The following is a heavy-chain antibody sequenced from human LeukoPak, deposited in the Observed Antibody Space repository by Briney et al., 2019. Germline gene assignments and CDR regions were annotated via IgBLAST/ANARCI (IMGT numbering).Heavy chain of an antibody. J-gene: IGHJ6*03. Sequence: GGSLRLSCAASGFTFSSYSMNWVRQAPGKGLEWVSSISSSSYIYYADSVKGRFTISRDNAKNSLYLQMNSLRAEDTAVYYCARADSSGYYLTYYYYYMDVWGKGTTVTVSS. D-gene: IGHD3-22*01. CDR3: ARADSSGYYLTYYYYYMDV. CDR1: GFTFSSYS. V-gene: IGHV3-21*01. CDR2: ISSSSYI.